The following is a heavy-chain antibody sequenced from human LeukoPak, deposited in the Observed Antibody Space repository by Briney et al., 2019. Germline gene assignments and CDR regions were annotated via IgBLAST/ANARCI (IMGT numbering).Heavy chain of an antibody. V-gene: IGHV3-23*01. Sequence: GGSLRLSCAASGFTFSSYAMSWVRQAPGKGLEWVSAIGASGGTTYYADSVKGRFTISRDTSENTLYLQMNSLRAEDTAVYYCAKVPPTGSFYFDYWGQGTLVTVSS. CDR1: GFTFSSYA. CDR3: AKVPPTGSFYFDY. D-gene: IGHD1-26*01. J-gene: IGHJ4*02. CDR2: IGASGGTT.